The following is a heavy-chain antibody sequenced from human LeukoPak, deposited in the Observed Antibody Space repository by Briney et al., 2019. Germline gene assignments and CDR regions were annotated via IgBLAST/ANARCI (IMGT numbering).Heavy chain of an antibody. J-gene: IGHJ3*02. CDR3: ARDFSRYYYDSSGYLAI. V-gene: IGHV3-33*01. CDR2: IWYDGSKK. Sequence: PGRSLRLSCAASGFTFSSYGMHWVRQAPGKGLEWVAVIWYDGSKKYYADSVKGRFTISRDNAKNSLYLQMNSLRAEDTAVYYCARDFSRYYYDSSGYLAIWGQGTMVTVSS. CDR1: GFTFSSYG. D-gene: IGHD3-22*01.